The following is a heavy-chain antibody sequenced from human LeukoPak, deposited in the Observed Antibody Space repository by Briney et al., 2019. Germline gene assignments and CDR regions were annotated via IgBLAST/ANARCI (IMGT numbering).Heavy chain of an antibody. V-gene: IGHV4-30-4*01. CDR2: IYYSGST. Sequence: SQTLSLTCTVSGGSISSGDYYWSWIRQPPGKGLEWIGYIYYSGSTYYNPSLKSRVTISVDTSKNQFSLKLSPVTAADTAVYYCARDLNYYGSGSSVDYWGQGTLVTVSS. D-gene: IGHD3-10*01. J-gene: IGHJ4*02. CDR3: ARDLNYYGSGSSVDY. CDR1: GGSISSGDYY.